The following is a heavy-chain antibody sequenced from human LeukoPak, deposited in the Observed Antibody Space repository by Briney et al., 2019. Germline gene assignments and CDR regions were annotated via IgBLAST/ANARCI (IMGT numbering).Heavy chain of an antibody. CDR3: ARDSFGVRGLTYYYYYYGMDV. Sequence: GGSLRLSCAASGFTFSSYSMHWVRRAPGKGLEWVAVISYDGSNKYYADSVKGRFTISRDNSKNTLYLQMNSLRAEDTAVYYCARDSFGVRGLTYYYYYYGMDVWGQGTMVTVSS. J-gene: IGHJ6*02. D-gene: IGHD3-10*01. CDR1: GFTFSSYS. CDR2: ISYDGSNK. V-gene: IGHV3-30*03.